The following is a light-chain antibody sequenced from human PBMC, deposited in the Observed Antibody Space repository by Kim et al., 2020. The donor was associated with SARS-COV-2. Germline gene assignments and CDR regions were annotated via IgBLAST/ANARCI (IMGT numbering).Light chain of an antibody. V-gene: IGLV1-40*01. CDR3: QSFDSSLSRSI. CDR1: SSNIGAGYD. CDR2: GNS. J-gene: IGLJ2*01. Sequence: RVTISCTGSSSNIGAGYDVHWYQQLPGTPPKLLIYGNSNRPSGVPDRFSGSKSATSASLAIAGLQAEDEADYYCQSFDSSLSRSIFGGGTQLTVL.